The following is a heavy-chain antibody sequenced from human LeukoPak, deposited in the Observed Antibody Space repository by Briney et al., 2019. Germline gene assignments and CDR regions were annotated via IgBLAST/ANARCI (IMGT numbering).Heavy chain of an antibody. Sequence: GGSLRLSCAASGFTVSSNYMSWVRQAPGKGLEWVSVIYSGGSTYYADSVKGRFTISRDNSKNTLYLQMNSLRAEDTAVYYCARAPRVGPYYFDYWGQGTLVTVSS. CDR3: ARAPRVGPYYFDY. CDR1: GFTVSSNY. V-gene: IGHV3-66*01. D-gene: IGHD1-26*01. J-gene: IGHJ4*02. CDR2: IYSGGST.